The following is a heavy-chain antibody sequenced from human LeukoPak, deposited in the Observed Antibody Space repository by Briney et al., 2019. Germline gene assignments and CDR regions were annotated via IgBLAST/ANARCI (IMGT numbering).Heavy chain of an antibody. V-gene: IGHV3-30-3*01. D-gene: IGHD3-16*01. J-gene: IGHJ4*02. CDR3: ARVMGRGAMAPFDY. CDR1: GFTFSSYA. CDR2: ISYDGSNK. Sequence: GGSLRLSCAASGFTFSSYARHWVRQAPGKGLEWVAVISYDGSNKYYADSVKGRFTISRDNSKNTLYLQMNSLRAEDTAVYYCARVMGRGAMAPFDYWGQGTLVTVSS.